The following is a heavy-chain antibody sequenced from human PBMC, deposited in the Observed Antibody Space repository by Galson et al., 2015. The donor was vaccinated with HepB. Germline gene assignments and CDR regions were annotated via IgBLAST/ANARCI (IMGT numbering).Heavy chain of an antibody. V-gene: IGHV3-23*01. CDR2: ISGGGGST. Sequence: SLRLSCAASGFTFSSYAMSWVRQAPGKGLEWVSAISGGGGSTYYADSVKGRFTISRDNSKNTLYLQMNSLRAEDTSVYYCAKDLSYSSSSVSSFDYWGQGTLVTVSS. D-gene: IGHD6-6*01. J-gene: IGHJ4*02. CDR1: GFTFSSYA. CDR3: AKDLSYSSSSVSSFDY.